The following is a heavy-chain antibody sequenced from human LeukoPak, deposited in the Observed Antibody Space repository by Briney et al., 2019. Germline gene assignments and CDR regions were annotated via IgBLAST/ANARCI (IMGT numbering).Heavy chain of an antibody. J-gene: IGHJ5*02. CDR2: IRYDGSNK. CDR3: ARGVRFLEWLLLNWFDP. Sequence: GGSLRLSCAASGFTFSSYGMHWVRQAPGKGLEWVAFIRYDGSNKYYADSVKGRFTISRDNSKNTLYLQMNSLRAEDTAVYYCARGVRFLEWLLLNWFDPWGQGTLVTVSS. V-gene: IGHV3-30*02. CDR1: GFTFSSYG. D-gene: IGHD3-3*01.